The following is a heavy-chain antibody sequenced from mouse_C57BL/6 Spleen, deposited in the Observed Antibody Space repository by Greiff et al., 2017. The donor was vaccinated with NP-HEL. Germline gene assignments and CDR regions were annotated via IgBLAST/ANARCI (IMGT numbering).Heavy chain of an antibody. CDR2: IRNKANGYTT. J-gene: IGHJ3*01. Sequence: EVNVVESGGGLVQPGGSLSLSCAASGFTFTDYYMSWVRQPPGKALEWLGFIRNKANGYTTEYSASVKGRFTITRDNSQSILYLQMNALRAEDSATYYCARYMEGYSWFAYWGQGTLVTVSA. V-gene: IGHV7-3*01. D-gene: IGHD2-3*01. CDR1: GFTFTDYY. CDR3: ARYMEGYSWFAY.